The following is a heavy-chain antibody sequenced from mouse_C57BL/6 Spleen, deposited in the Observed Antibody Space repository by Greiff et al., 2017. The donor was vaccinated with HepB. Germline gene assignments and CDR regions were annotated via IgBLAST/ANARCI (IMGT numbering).Heavy chain of an antibody. J-gene: IGHJ4*01. V-gene: IGHV1-64*01. Sequence: VQLQQPGAELVKPGASVKLSCKASGYTFTSYWMHWVKQRPGQGLEWIGMIHPNSGSTNYNEKFKSKATLTVAKSSSTAYMQLSSLTSEDSAVYYCARSWTYYGYDCAMDYWGQGTSVTVSS. D-gene: IGHD2-9*01. CDR2: IHPNSGST. CDR3: ARSWTYYGYDCAMDY. CDR1: GYTFTSYW.